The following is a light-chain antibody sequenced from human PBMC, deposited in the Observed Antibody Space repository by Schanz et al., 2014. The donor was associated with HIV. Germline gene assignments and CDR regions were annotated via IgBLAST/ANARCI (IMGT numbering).Light chain of an antibody. J-gene: IGKJ2*01. CDR1: QGIRND. CDR3: QQCVTYPYT. CDR2: AAS. Sequence: DIQMTQSPSSLSASVGDRVTITCRASQGIRNDLAWFQQKPGKVPQRLIYAASSLQSGVPSRFSGSGSGTEFTLTISSLQPEDFATYYCQQCVTYPYTFGQGTKLDIK. V-gene: IGKV1-17*01.